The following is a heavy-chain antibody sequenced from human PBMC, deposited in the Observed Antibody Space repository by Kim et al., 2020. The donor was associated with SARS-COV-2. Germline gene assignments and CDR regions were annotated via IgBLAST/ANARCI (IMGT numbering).Heavy chain of an antibody. CDR3: ARGQGGQVPAALGRWFDP. CDR1: GGSFSGYY. CDR2: INHSGST. Sequence: SETLSLTCAVYGGSFSGYYWSWIRQPPGKGLEWIGEINHSGSTNYNPSLKSRVTISVDTSKNQFSLKLSSVTAADTAVYYCARGQGGQVPAALGRWFDPWGQGTLVTVSS. J-gene: IGHJ5*02. V-gene: IGHV4-34*01. D-gene: IGHD2-2*01.